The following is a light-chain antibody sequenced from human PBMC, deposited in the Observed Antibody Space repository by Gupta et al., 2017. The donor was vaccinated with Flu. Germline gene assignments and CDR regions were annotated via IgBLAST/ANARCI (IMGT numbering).Light chain of an antibody. Sequence: DLHITQSTPSLSVSVGDRVTITCRASQSISSYLNWYQQKPGKAPKLLIYAASSLQSGVPSRFSGSGSGTDFTLTISSLQPEDFATYYCQQSYSTPCSFGQGTKLEIK. CDR1: QSISSY. J-gene: IGKJ2*04. CDR2: AAS. V-gene: IGKV1-39*01. CDR3: QQSYSTPCS.